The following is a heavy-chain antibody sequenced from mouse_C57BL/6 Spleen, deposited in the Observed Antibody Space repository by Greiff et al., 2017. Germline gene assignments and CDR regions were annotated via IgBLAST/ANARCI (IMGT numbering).Heavy chain of an antibody. V-gene: IGHV1-69*01. CDR1: GYTFTSYW. CDR3: APSYSWFAY. D-gene: IGHD2-10*01. Sequence: QLQQPGAELVMPGASVKLSCKASGYTFTSYWMHWVKQRPGQGLEWIGEIDPSDSYTNYNQKFKGKSTLTVDKSSSTAYMQLSSLTSEDSAVYYCAPSYSWFAYWGQGTLVTVSA. CDR2: IDPSDSYT. J-gene: IGHJ3*01.